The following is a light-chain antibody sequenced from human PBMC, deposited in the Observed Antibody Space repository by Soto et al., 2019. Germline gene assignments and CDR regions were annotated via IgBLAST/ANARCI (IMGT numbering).Light chain of an antibody. CDR3: QQTYSTPYT. CDR2: TPG. J-gene: IGKJ2*01. V-gene: IGKV1-39*01. Sequence: IHMTQSPSSLSASVGDRVTITCRASQRITTYLNWYQQKPGEAPNLLISTPGTLQRGVPSRFSGGGSGTDFTLTVTSVQRADFAIYFCQQTYSTPYTFGQGTQLEIK. CDR1: QRITTY.